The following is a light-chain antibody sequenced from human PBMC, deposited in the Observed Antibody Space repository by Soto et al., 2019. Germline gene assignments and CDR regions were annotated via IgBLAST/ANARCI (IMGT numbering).Light chain of an antibody. J-gene: IGLJ1*01. V-gene: IGLV2-8*01. CDR1: SSDVGGYNY. Sequence: QSVLTQPPSASGSFGQSVTISCTGTSSDVGGYNYVSWYQQHPGKAPKLMIYEVSERPSGVPDRFSGSKSGNTASLTVSGLQADDDADYYCSSYSGTYYHYVFGTGTKVTVL. CDR3: SSYSGTYYHYV. CDR2: EVS.